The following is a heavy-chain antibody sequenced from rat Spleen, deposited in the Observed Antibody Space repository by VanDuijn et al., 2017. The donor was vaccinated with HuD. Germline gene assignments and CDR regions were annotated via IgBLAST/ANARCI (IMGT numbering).Heavy chain of an antibody. D-gene: IGHD1-12*02. CDR3: ATDTFYDGTYYPGGFDY. CDR1: GFTFSNYG. Sequence: EVQLVESGGGIVQPGRSLKLSCAASGFTFSNYGMAWVRQAPTKGLEWVTIISYDGSRIYYRDSVKGRFTISSDNAKSTLHLQMDSLRSEDTATYYCATDTFYDGTYYPGGFDYWGQGVMVTVSS. J-gene: IGHJ2*01. V-gene: IGHV5-29*01. CDR2: ISYDGSRI.